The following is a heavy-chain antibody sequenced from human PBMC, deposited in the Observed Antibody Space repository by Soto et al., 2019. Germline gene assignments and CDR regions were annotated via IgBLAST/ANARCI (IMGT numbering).Heavy chain of an antibody. CDR1: GFTFSSYA. J-gene: IGHJ6*02. V-gene: IGHV3-23*01. Sequence: GGSLRLSCAASGFTFSSYAMSWVRQGPGKGLEWVSAISGSGDSTYYADSVKGRFTISRDNAKNSLYLQMNSLRAEDTALYYCAREPSFEFGAPADYYYGMDVWGQGTTVTVSS. D-gene: IGHD3-10*01. CDR2: ISGSGDST. CDR3: AREPSFEFGAPADYYYGMDV.